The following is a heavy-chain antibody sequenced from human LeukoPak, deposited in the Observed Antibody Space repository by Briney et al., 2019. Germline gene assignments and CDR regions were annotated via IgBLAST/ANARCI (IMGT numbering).Heavy chain of an antibody. Sequence: GASVKVSCKASGYTFTSYGISWVRQAPGQGLEWMGWISAYNGNTNYAQKLQGRVTMTTDTSTSTAYMELSSLRSEDTAVYYCARVRYYGSGSYYPFDYWGQGTLVTVSS. J-gene: IGHJ4*02. CDR1: GYTFTSYG. V-gene: IGHV1-18*01. D-gene: IGHD3-10*01. CDR3: ARVRYYGSGSYYPFDY. CDR2: ISAYNGNT.